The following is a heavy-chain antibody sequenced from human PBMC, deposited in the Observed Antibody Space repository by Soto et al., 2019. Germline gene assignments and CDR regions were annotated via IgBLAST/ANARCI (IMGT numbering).Heavy chain of an antibody. CDR1: GCSISSFY. V-gene: IGHV4-59*01. D-gene: IGHD6-13*01. CDR2: IYYSGST. CDR3: AGGPQQLVNHDAVDI. Sequence: QVKLQESGQGLVKPSESLSLNCPFSGCSISSFYWSWIRQPPGRGMEWIGYIYYSGSTNYNPSLKSRVTISVDTSKNQFSLQRNSVTAPDTALYYCAGGPQQLVNHDAVDIRGQWTMGTVYS. J-gene: IGHJ3*02.